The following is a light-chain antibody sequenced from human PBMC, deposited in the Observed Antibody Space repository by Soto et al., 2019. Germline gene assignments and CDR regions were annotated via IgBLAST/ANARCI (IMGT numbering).Light chain of an antibody. CDR3: ASYTGTTTLV. CDR1: ISDIGGYNF. V-gene: IGLV2-14*01. J-gene: IGLJ2*01. Sequence: QSALTQPASVSGSPGQSITISCTGTISDIGGYNFISWYQHHPGKAPKLVIYDVNNRPSGISYRFSGSKSGNTASLTISGLQAEDEADYYCASYTGTTTLVFGGGTKLTVL. CDR2: DVN.